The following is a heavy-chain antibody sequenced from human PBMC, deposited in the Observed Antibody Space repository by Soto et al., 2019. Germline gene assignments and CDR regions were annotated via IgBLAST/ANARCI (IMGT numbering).Heavy chain of an antibody. Sequence: GASVRVSFKASGGTFSRNAISWGRQAPGQGLEWMGGIIPFFHAPNYAQKFQGRVTITADESTSIVFMEMSSLRFEDTAVYYCARSRAAAPPRVGMDVWGQGTTVTVSS. V-gene: IGHV1-69*13. D-gene: IGHD6-13*01. CDR3: ARSRAAAPPRVGMDV. CDR2: IIPFFHAP. J-gene: IGHJ6*02. CDR1: GGTFSRNA.